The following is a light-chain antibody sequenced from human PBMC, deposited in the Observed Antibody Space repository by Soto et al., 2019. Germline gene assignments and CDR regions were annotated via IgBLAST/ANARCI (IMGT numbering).Light chain of an antibody. Sequence: QSALTQPASVSGSPGQSITISCTGTSSDVGGYHYVSWYQQLPGKAPKLMISEVTNRPSGVSSRFSGSKSGNTASLTISGLQADDEADYYCSSYTSNSNPYVFGTGTKLTVL. J-gene: IGLJ1*01. V-gene: IGLV2-14*01. CDR2: EVT. CDR1: SSDVGGYHY. CDR3: SSYTSNSNPYV.